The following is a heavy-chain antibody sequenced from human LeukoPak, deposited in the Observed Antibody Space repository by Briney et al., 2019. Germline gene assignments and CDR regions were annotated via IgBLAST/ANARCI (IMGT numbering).Heavy chain of an antibody. J-gene: IGHJ1*01. Sequence: PGGSLRLSCAPSGFTDSSNYLSWVRQAPRRGGAWVGRIKSETDGRTTDYAAPAKGRFTISRDDSRNTLYLQMNSLKTEDTAVYYCTTDLRWELSYQHWGQGTLVTVSS. CDR2: IKSETDGRTT. CDR3: TTDLRWELSYQH. CDR1: GFTDSSNY. D-gene: IGHD1-26*01. V-gene: IGHV3-15*01.